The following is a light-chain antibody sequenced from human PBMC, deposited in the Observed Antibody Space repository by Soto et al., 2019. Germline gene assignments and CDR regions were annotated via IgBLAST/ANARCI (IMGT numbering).Light chain of an antibody. V-gene: IGKV3-20*01. CDR1: QSVSSSY. CDR2: ATS. J-gene: IGKJ1*01. Sequence: EIVLTQSPGTLSLSPGERATLSCRASQSVSSSYLAWYQQKPGQAPRLLIYATSSRATGIPDRFSGSGSGTDFTLTISGLEPEVFAVYYCQHYGSSPKTFGQGTKVEIK. CDR3: QHYGSSPKT.